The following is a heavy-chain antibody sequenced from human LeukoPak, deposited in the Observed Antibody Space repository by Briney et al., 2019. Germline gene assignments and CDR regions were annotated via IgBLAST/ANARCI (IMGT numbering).Heavy chain of an antibody. D-gene: IGHD3-22*01. CDR1: GGTFSSYA. Sequence: ASVKVSCKASGGTFSSYAISWVRQAPGQGLEWMGGIIPIFGTANYAQKFQGRVTITTDESTSTAYMELSSLRSEDTAVYYCARENKYYYDSSGYPGDAFDIWGQGTMVTVSS. J-gene: IGHJ3*02. CDR2: IIPIFGTA. CDR3: ARENKYYYDSSGYPGDAFDI. V-gene: IGHV1-69*05.